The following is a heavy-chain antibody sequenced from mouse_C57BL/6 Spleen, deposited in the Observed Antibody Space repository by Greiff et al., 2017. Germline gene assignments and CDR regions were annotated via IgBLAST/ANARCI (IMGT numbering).Heavy chain of an antibody. CDR3: ARDPYYYGSSYWYFDV. CDR1: GFTFSSYA. J-gene: IGHJ1*03. V-gene: IGHV5-4*01. CDR2: ISDGGSYT. Sequence: DVMLVESGGGLVKPGGSLKLSCAASGFTFSSYAMSWVRQTPEKRLEWVATISDGGSYTYYPDNVKGRFTISRDNAKNNLYLQMSHLKSEDTAMYYCARDPYYYGSSYWYFDVWGTGTTVTVAS. D-gene: IGHD1-1*01.